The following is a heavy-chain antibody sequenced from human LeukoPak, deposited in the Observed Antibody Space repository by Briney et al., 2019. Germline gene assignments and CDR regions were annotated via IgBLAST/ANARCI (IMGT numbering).Heavy chain of an antibody. D-gene: IGHD6-13*01. Sequence: KSGGSLRLSCAASGFTFSSYSMNWVRQAPGKGLEWVSSISSSSSYIYYADSVKGRFTISRDNAKNSLYLQMNSLRAEDTAVYYCARDLRAAAAGSEPWFDPWGQGTLVTVSS. CDR3: ARDLRAAAAGSEPWFDP. J-gene: IGHJ5*02. V-gene: IGHV3-21*01. CDR1: GFTFSSYS. CDR2: ISSSSSYI.